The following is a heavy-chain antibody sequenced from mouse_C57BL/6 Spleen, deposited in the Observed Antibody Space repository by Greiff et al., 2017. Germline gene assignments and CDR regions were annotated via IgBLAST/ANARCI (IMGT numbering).Heavy chain of an antibody. Sequence: QVHVKQSGAELVKPGASVKLSCKASGYTFTSYWMHWVKQRPGQGLEWIGMIHPNSGSTNYNEKFKSKATLTVDKSSSTAYMQLSSLTSEDSAVYYCAREDYDEGAAWFAYWGQGTLVTVSA. CDR1: GYTFTSYW. CDR2: IHPNSGST. V-gene: IGHV1-64*01. J-gene: IGHJ3*01. D-gene: IGHD2-4*01. CDR3: AREDYDEGAAWFAY.